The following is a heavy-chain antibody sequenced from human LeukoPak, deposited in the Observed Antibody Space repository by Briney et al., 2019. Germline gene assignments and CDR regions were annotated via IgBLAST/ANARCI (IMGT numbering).Heavy chain of an antibody. CDR2: IKSKTDGGTT. V-gene: IGHV3-15*01. J-gene: IGHJ5*02. D-gene: IGHD3-22*01. CDR3: TTDPPNSYDSSGPVP. CDR1: GFTFSNAW. Sequence: PGGSLRLSCAASGFTFSNAWMSWVRQAPGKGVEWVGGIKSKTDGGTTDYAASVKGRFTSSREDAKKTVNVQMNSLKNEEKGVYYCTTDPPNSYDSSGPVPWRQGTLVTVSS.